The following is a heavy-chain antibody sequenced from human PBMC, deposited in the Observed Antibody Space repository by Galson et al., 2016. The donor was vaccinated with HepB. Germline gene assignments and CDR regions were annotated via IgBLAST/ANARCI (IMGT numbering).Heavy chain of an antibody. J-gene: IGHJ3*02. Sequence: SLRLSCAASGFTFSSYAMHWVRQAPGKGLEWVAFISYDGSNKYYADSVKGRFTISRNNSKNTLYLQMNSLRAEDTAVYYCAARDAFDIWGQGTMVTVSS. CDR1: GFTFSSYA. CDR3: AARDAFDI. CDR2: ISYDGSNK. V-gene: IGHV3-30-3*01.